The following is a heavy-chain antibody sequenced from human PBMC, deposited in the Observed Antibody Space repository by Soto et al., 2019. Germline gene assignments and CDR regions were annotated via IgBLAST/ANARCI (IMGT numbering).Heavy chain of an antibody. CDR3: AKAPHSNSWELDY. J-gene: IGHJ4*02. Sequence: QVQLVESGGGVVQPGRSLRLSCAASGFTFSRYGMHWVRQTPGKGLEWLAALSHDGSYKYYADAVKGRFSISSDNSKNTLYLQMINPSTEDTAMYYCAKAPHSNSWELDYWGQGTLVTVSS. V-gene: IGHV3-30*18. CDR1: GFTFSRYG. D-gene: IGHD6-13*01. CDR2: LSHDGSYK.